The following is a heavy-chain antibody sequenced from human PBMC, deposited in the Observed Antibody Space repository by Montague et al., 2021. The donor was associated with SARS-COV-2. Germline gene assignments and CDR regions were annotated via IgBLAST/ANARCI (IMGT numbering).Heavy chain of an antibody. CDR3: ARGQVTDFAILIAFPAAGAIDV. J-gene: IGHJ3*01. CDR2: SNDRGSS. V-gene: IGHV4-34*01. D-gene: IGHD3-3*01. CDR1: GGSFTDFY. Sequence: SETLSLTCAVYGGSFTDFYWTWIRQPPGKGLEWIGESNDRGSSNYNPSLKNRVTISVDKSKNQISVNLTHVTAADTATCYCARGQVTDFAILIAFPAAGAIDVWGQGTTVTVS.